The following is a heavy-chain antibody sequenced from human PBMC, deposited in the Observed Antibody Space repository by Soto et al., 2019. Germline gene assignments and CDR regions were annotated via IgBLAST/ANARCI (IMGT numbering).Heavy chain of an antibody. CDR2: INHSGST. D-gene: IGHD4-17*01. CDR3: ARKGMTTVTSIDY. CDR1: GGSFSGYY. Sequence: QVQLQQWGAGLLKPSETLSLTCAVYGGSFSGYYWSWIRQPPGKGLEWIGEINHSGSTNYNPSLKRRVTISVDTSKNQFSLKLSSVTAADTAVYYCARKGMTTVTSIDYWGQGTLVTVSS. V-gene: IGHV4-34*01. J-gene: IGHJ4*02.